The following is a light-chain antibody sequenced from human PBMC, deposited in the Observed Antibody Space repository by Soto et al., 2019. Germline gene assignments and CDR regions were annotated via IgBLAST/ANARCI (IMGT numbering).Light chain of an antibody. CDR1: SSDVGGYNS. J-gene: IGLJ1*01. Sequence: QSVLTQPASVSGSPGQSITISCAGTSSDVGGYNSVSWYQQHPGKAPKLMIYNVSNRPSGLSNRFSGSKSGNTASLTISGLQAEDEADYYSTSYTSSSSYVFGTGTQLTVL. CDR3: TSYTSSSSYV. CDR2: NVS. V-gene: IGLV2-14*01.